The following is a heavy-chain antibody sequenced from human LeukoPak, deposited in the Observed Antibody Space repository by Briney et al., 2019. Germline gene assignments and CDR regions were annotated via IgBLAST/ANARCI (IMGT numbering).Heavy chain of an antibody. Sequence: GGSLRLSCAASGFTFDDYAMHWVRQAPGKGLEWVSGISWNSGRIGYADSVKGRFTISRDNSKNSLYLHMNSLRTEDTALYYCAKDEGHSYGPYFDYWGQGTLVTVSS. CDR3: AKDEGHSYGPYFDY. D-gene: IGHD5-18*01. CDR1: GFTFDDYA. V-gene: IGHV3-9*01. CDR2: ISWNSGRI. J-gene: IGHJ4*02.